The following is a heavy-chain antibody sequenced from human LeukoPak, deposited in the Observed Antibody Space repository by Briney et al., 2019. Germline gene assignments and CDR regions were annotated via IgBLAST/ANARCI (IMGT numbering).Heavy chain of an antibody. CDR2: IYTSGST. J-gene: IGHJ3*02. D-gene: IGHD1-26*01. CDR3: ARDNSGSYTPDAFDI. Sequence: TSETLSLTCTVSGGSISSYYWSWIRQPAGKGLEWIGRIYTSGSTNYNPSLKSRVTMSVDTSKNQFSLKLSSVTAADTAVYYCARDNSGSYTPDAFDIWGQGTMVTVSS. V-gene: IGHV4-4*07. CDR1: GGSISSYY.